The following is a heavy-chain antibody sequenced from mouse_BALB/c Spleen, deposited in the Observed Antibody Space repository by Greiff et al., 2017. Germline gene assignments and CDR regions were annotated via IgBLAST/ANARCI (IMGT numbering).Heavy chain of an antibody. CDR3: ARDTTGYFDV. CDR2: IYPGDGST. D-gene: IGHD1-1*01. CDR1: GYTFTSYD. J-gene: IGHJ1*01. V-gene: IGHV1S33*01. Sequence: VEPGALVKISCKASGYTFTSYDINWVKQRPGQGLEWIGWIYPGDGSTKYNEKFKGKATLTADKSSSTAYMQLSSLTSENSAVYFCARDTTGYFDVWGAGTTVTVSS.